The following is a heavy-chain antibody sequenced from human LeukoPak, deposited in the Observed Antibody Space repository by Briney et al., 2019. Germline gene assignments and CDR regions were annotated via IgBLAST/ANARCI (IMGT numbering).Heavy chain of an antibody. CDR2: INPNSGGT. V-gene: IGHV1-2*02. CDR3: AREPDDWGSEGDAFDI. Sequence: GASVKVSCKASGYTFTGYYMHWVRQAPGQGLEWMGWINPNSGGTNYAQKFQGRVTMTRDTSISTAYMELSRLRSDDTAVYYCAREPDDWGSEGDAFDIWGQGTMVTVSS. CDR1: GYTFTGYY. D-gene: IGHD7-27*01. J-gene: IGHJ3*02.